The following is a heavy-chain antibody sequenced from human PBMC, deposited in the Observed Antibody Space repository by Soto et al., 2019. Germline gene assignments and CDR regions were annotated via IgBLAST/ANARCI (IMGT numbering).Heavy chain of an antibody. V-gene: IGHV3-64D*06. CDR2: ISDAGGGT. D-gene: IGHD6-19*01. CDR3: VTGYNSGWSEFY. J-gene: IGHJ4*02. Sequence: PGGSLRLSCSASGFTFRIYSMLWVRQAAGRGLEYVSAISDAGGGTYYADSVKGRFTISRDDPKNTLYLQMSNLRAEDTAVYYCVTGYNSGWSEFYWGQRTLVTVSS. CDR1: GFTFRIYS.